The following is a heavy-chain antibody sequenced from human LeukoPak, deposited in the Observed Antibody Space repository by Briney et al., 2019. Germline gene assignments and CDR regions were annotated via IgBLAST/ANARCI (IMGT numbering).Heavy chain of an antibody. D-gene: IGHD2-15*01. CDR2: INTNTGNP. J-gene: IGHJ4*02. Sequence: ASVKVSCTASGYTFTSYAMNWVRQAPGQGLEWMGWINTNTGNPTYAQGFTGRFVFSLDTSVSTAYLQISSLKAEDTAVYYCARALKGVRYCSGGSCYGYWGQGTLVTVSS. V-gene: IGHV7-4-1*02. CDR1: GYTFTSYA. CDR3: ARALKGVRYCSGGSCYGY.